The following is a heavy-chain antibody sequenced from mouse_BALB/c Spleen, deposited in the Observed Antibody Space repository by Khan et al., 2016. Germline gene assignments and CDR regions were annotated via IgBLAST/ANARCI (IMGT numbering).Heavy chain of an antibody. D-gene: IGHD1-1*01. V-gene: IGHV2-9*02. J-gene: IGHJ3*01. CDR1: GFSLTSYG. Sequence: QVQLKESGPGLVAPSQSLSITCTVSGFSLTSYGVHWVRQPPGKGLEWLGVIWAGGSTNYNSALMSKLSISKDNSKSQVFLKMNSLQTDDTAIYYCARDEIYYGSRRGWFAYWGQGTLVTVSA. CDR2: IWAGGST. CDR3: ARDEIYYGSRRGWFAY.